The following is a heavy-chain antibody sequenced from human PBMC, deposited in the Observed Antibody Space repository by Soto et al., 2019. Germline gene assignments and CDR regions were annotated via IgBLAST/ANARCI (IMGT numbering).Heavy chain of an antibody. CDR2: IIPIFGTA. Sequence: GASVKVSCKASGGTFSSYAISWVRQAPGQGLEWMGGIIPIFGTANYAQKFQGRVTITADESTSTAYMELSSLRSEDTAVYYCARDGYSSSSGYNWFDPWGQGTLVTVS. J-gene: IGHJ5*02. D-gene: IGHD6-6*01. V-gene: IGHV1-69*13. CDR1: GGTFSSYA. CDR3: ARDGYSSSSGYNWFDP.